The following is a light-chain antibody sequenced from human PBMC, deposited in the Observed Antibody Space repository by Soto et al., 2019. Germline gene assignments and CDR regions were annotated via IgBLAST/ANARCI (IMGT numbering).Light chain of an antibody. V-gene: IGKV1-17*01. J-gene: IGKJ4*01. CDR3: QQLNSYLPLT. Sequence: DIQMTQSASSMSASVGDRVTIASRASQDIRNDLGWYQQKPGKAPKRLIYAASSLQSGGPSRFCGSGSGTDFTPPISSIQPPDFSTYYCQQLNSYLPLTFGGGTKVDIK. CDR1: QDIRND. CDR2: AAS.